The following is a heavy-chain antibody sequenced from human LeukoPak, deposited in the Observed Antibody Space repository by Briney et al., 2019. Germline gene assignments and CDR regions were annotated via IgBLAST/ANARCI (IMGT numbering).Heavy chain of an antibody. Sequence: PSETLSLTCTVSGGSISSYYWSWIRQPPGKGLEWIGYIYYSGSTNYNPSLKSRVTISVDTTKNQFSLKLSSVTAADTAVYYCARVPVVPAAIPPRHYYYGMDVWGQGTTVTVSS. CDR2: IYYSGST. V-gene: IGHV4-59*08. D-gene: IGHD2-2*01. CDR3: ARVPVVPAAIPPRHYYYGMDV. CDR1: GGSISSYY. J-gene: IGHJ6*02.